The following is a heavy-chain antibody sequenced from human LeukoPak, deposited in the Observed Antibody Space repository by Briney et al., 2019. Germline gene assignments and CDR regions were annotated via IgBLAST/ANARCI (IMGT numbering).Heavy chain of an antibody. V-gene: IGHV3-9*01. J-gene: IGHJ4*02. CDR2: ISWNSGSI. CDR1: GFTVSSNY. Sequence: GGSLRLSCAASGFTVSSNYMSWVRQAPGKGLEWVSGISWNSGSIGYADSVKGRFTISRDNAKNSLYLQMNSLRAEDTALYYCAKAGLLDYYDSSGYYMDYWGQGTLVTVSS. CDR3: AKAGLLDYYDSSGYYMDY. D-gene: IGHD3-22*01.